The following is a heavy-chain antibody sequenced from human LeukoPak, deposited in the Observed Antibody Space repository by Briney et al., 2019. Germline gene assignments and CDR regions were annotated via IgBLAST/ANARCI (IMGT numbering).Heavy chain of an antibody. CDR1: GYTFTSYG. V-gene: IGHV1-18*01. CDR3: ARDHYGYNGRGNWFDP. D-gene: IGHD5-24*01. CDR2: ISAYNGNT. Sequence: VASVKVSCKASGYTFTSYGISWVRQAPGQGPEWMGWISAYNGNTNYAQKLQGRVTMTTDTSTSTAYMELRSLRSDDTAVYYCARDHYGYNGRGNWFDPWGQGTLVTVSS. J-gene: IGHJ5*02.